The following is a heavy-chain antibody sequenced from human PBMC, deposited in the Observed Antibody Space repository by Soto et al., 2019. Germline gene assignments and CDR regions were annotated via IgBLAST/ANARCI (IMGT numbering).Heavy chain of an antibody. D-gene: IGHD1-1*01. V-gene: IGHV1-58*02. CDR1: GFTFSSSG. CDR2: IVVGSGNT. CDR3: AADLAPTKPFNGFEP. Sequence: QIKLVQFGPEVKKPGTPVKVSCKASGFTFSSSGIHWVRQARGQRLEWIGWIVVGSGNTNYAQNFQERVTITRHVATNPAYKHLTSLRGEDTAVYYSAADLAPTKPFNGFEPLCQGKQVTVS. J-gene: IGHJ5*02.